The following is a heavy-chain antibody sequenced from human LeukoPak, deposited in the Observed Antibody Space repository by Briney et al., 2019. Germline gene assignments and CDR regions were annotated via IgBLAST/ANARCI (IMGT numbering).Heavy chain of an antibody. J-gene: IGHJ4*02. Sequence: GGSLRLSCAASGFTFSSYSMNWVRQAPGKGLEWVSSISSSSSYIYYADSVKGRFTISRDNAKNSLYLQMNSLRAEDTAVYYCANDYSVGYSYVENWGQGTLVTVSS. CDR3: ANDYSVGYSYVEN. V-gene: IGHV3-21*01. D-gene: IGHD5-18*01. CDR1: GFTFSSYS. CDR2: ISSSSSYI.